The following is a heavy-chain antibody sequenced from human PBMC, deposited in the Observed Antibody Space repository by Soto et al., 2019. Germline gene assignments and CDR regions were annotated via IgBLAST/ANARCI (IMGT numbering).Heavy chain of an antibody. V-gene: IGHV3-23*01. J-gene: IGHJ4*02. Sequence: EVQLLESGGGLVQPGGSLRLSCGASGFTFSSYAMSWVRQAPGKGLERVADIRGSGGSTYYADSVKGRFTISRDNSKNTLYLQMNRLRAEDTAVYYCAKHRVAVGTVIVVVKAYFDYWGQGTLVTVSS. CDR1: GFTFSSYA. CDR3: AKHRVAVGTVIVVVKAYFDY. CDR2: IRGSGGST. D-gene: IGHD3-22*01.